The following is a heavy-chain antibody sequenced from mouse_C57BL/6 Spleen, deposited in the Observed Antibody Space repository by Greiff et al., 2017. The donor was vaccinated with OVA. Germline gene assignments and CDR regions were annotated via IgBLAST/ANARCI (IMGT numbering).Heavy chain of an antibody. Sequence: EVMLVESEGGLVQPGSSMKLSCTASGFTFSDYYMAWVRQVPEKGLEWVANINYDGSSTYYLDSLKSRFIISRDNAKNILYLQMSSLKSEDTATYYCAREALSYDGYFDYWGQGTTLTVSS. CDR2: INYDGSST. V-gene: IGHV5-16*01. J-gene: IGHJ2*01. D-gene: IGHD2-3*01. CDR3: AREALSYDGYFDY. CDR1: GFTFSDYY.